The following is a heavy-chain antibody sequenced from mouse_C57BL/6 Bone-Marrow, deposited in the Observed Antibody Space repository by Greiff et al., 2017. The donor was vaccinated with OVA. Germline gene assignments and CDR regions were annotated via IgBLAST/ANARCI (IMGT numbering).Heavy chain of an antibody. CDR2: IYPRSGNT. J-gene: IGHJ1*03. Sequence: VQLQEYGAELARPGASVKLSCKASGYTFTSYGISWVKQRTGQGLEWIGEIYPRSGNTYYNEKFKGKATLTADKSSSTAYMELRSLTSEDSAVYFCARSDTTVSYFYVWGTGTTLTFSS. V-gene: IGHV1-81*01. CDR1: GYTFTSYG. CDR3: ARSDTTVSYFYV. D-gene: IGHD1-1*01.